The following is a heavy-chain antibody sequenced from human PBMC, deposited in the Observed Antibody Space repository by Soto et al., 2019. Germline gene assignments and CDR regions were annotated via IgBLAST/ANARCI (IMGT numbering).Heavy chain of an antibody. V-gene: IGHV1-46*02. CDR3: ARDNSVADLGWWCDP. J-gene: IGHJ5*02. CDR1: GFNINIYY. Sequence: QVRLVQSGAEVKTPGASVKISCKASGFNINIYYMHWVRQAPGQGLEWMGIINPRDGESLAQNFRGRVTLTRDTSTTALSMHLSSLRSEDTAIYYCARDNSVADLGWWCDPWGQGTLVTVSS. CDR2: INPRDGE. D-gene: IGHD2-15*01.